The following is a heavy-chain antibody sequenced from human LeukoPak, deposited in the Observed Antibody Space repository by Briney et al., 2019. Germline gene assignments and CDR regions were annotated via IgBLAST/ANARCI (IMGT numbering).Heavy chain of an antibody. CDR2: ISYDGSNK. CDR3: ARGKKDYYYYYMDV. V-gene: IGHV3-30*04. Sequence: GGSLRLSCAASGFTFSSYAMHWVRQAPGKGLEWVAVISYDGSNKYYADSVKGRFTISRDNAKNSLYLQMNSLRAEDTAVYYCARGKKDYYYYYMDVWGKGTTVTVSS. J-gene: IGHJ6*03. CDR1: GFTFSSYA.